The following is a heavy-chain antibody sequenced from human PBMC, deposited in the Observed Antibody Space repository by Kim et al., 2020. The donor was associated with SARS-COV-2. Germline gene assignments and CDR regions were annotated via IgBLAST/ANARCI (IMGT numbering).Heavy chain of an antibody. CDR1: GYTFTNYY. CDR2: INPSGGST. D-gene: IGHD3-3*01. Sequence: ASVKVSCKASGYTFTNYYIHWVRQAPGQGLEWMGIINPSGGSTSYAQKFQGRVTMTRDTSTSTVYMELSSLRSEDTAVYYCARDGRITIFGVVSPFYYYYMDVWGKGTTVTVSS. CDR3: ARDGRITIFGVVSPFYYYYMDV. V-gene: IGHV1-46*01. J-gene: IGHJ6*03.